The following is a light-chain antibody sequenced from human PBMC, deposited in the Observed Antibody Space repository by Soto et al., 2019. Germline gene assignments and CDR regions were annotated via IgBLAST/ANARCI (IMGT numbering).Light chain of an antibody. CDR3: LQPLQSWT. Sequence: DIVQPQSPLPLHVTPGAPACISCPSRRSLLHSNGYNYLDWYLQKPGQSPQLLIYLGSNRASGVPDRFSGSGSGTYFTLKISRVDAEDVGVYYCLQPLQSWTFGQGTKVAI. V-gene: IGKV2-28*01. CDR2: LGS. CDR1: RSLLHSNGYNY. J-gene: IGKJ1*01.